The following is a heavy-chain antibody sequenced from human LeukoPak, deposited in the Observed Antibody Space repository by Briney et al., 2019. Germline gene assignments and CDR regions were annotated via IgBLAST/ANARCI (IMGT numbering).Heavy chain of an antibody. CDR1: GGSIGSSTYY. Sequence: SETLSLTCTVSGGSIGSSTYYWGWIRQPPGKGLEWIGSLYYSGSAYYNPSLKTRATISVDTSKNHFSLKLSSVTAADTAVYYCARQSVGSYYDSSGLQHTLGNWFDPWGQGTLVTVSS. V-gene: IGHV4-39*01. CDR2: LYYSGSA. J-gene: IGHJ5*02. CDR3: ARQSVGSYYDSSGLQHTLGNWFDP. D-gene: IGHD3-22*01.